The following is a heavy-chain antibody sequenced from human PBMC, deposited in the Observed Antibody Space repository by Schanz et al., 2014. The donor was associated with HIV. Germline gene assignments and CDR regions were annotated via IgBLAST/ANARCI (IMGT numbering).Heavy chain of an antibody. V-gene: IGHV1-2*02. CDR2: INPNSGAT. CDR3: ARNQYQLLPFDY. D-gene: IGHD2-2*01. J-gene: IGHJ4*02. CDR1: GFTFSDYC. Sequence: QVQLVQSGADVKKPGASVKISCKSSGFTFSDYCIHWVRQAPGQGLEWMGWINPNSGATYYAQKFRGRVTMTRDTSINTAAMELSRLRSDDTAVYFCARNQYQLLPFDYWGQGTLVTVSP.